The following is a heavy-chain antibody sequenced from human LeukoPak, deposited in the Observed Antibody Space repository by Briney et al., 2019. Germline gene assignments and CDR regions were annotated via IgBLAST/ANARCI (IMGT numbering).Heavy chain of an antibody. CDR2: ISAYNSNT. V-gene: IGHV1-18*01. Sequence: ASVKVSCKASGNTFTSYGISWVRQAPGQGLEWMGWISAYNSNTNYAQNLQGRVTMTTYTSTSTAYMELRSLTSDDTAVYYCARGGHYTQPYYSYMDVWGKGTTVTVSS. CDR3: ARGGHYTQPYYSYMDV. D-gene: IGHD4-11*01. CDR1: GNTFTSYG. J-gene: IGHJ6*03.